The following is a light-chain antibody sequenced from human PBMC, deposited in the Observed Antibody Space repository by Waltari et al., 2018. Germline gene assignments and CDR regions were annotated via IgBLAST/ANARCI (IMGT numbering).Light chain of an antibody. Sequence: QDVVTQEPSVTVSAGGTVTLPWVSTTGPVTAPLYPHWFQQKPGHAPKTMHYDEGNKHSWTPARFSASLIGGKAALTLSGAQFEDEADYYCLLSFSGTVVFGGGTRLTVL. J-gene: IGLJ2*01. CDR2: DEG. CDR3: LLSFSGTVV. CDR1: TGPVTAPLY. V-gene: IGLV7-46*01.